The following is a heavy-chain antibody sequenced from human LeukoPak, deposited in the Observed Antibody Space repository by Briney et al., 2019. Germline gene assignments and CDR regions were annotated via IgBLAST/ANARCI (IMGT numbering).Heavy chain of an antibody. CDR3: ARAPRGDGYNFDY. CDR1: GYTFTSYG. D-gene: IGHD5-24*01. J-gene: IGHJ4*02. V-gene: IGHV1-69*13. CDR2: IIPIFGTA. Sequence: SVKVSCKASGYTFTSYGISWVRQAPGQGLEWMGGIIPIFGTANYAQKFQGRVTITADESTSTAYMELSSLRSEDTAVYYCARAPRGDGYNFDYWGQGTLVTVSS.